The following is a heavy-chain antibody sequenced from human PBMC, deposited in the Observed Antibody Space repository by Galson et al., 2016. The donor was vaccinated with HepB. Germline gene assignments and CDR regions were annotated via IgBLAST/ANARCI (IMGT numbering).Heavy chain of an antibody. CDR2: IFHTGST. CDR3: VRSTDFLRLGY. Sequence: LSLTCAVSGGSISSSNWWSWVRQPPGKGLEWIGEIFHTGSTYYNPSFKSRVTISVDKSKNQLSLKLTSVTAADTAVYYCVRSTDFLRLGYWGQGTRVTVSS. V-gene: IGHV4-4*02. D-gene: IGHD3-3*01. CDR1: GGSISSSNW. J-gene: IGHJ4*02.